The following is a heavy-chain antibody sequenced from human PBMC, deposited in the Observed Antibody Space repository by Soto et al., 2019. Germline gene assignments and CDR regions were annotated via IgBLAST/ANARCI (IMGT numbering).Heavy chain of an antibody. J-gene: IGHJ6*02. CDR2: ISGSGGST. D-gene: IGHD6-25*01. Sequence: GGSLRLSCAASGFTFSSYAMSWVRQAPGKGLEWVSAISGSGGSTYYADSVKGRFTISRDNSKNTLYLQMNSLRAEDTAVYYCAKDSDPVSTSSGDVWGQGTTVTVSS. CDR1: GFTFSSYA. CDR3: AKDSDPVSTSSGDV. V-gene: IGHV3-23*01.